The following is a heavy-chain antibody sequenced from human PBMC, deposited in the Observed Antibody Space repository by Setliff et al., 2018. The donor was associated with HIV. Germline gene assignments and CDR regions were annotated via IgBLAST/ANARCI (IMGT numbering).Heavy chain of an antibody. CDR2: IYYSGST. Sequence: SETLSLTCAVSGGSISSSSYYWGWIRQPPGKGLEWIGSIYYSGSTYYNPSLKSRVTISVDTSKNQLSLKLSSVTAADTAVYYCARRDLWFGESQNFDYWGQGTLVTVSS. CDR1: GGSISSSSYY. D-gene: IGHD3-10*01. J-gene: IGHJ4*02. V-gene: IGHV4-39*01. CDR3: ARRDLWFGESQNFDY.